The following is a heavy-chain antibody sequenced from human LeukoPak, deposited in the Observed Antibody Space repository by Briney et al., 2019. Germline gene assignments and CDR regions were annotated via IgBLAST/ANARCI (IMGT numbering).Heavy chain of an antibody. CDR2: IYSGGST. Sequence: GGSLRLSCAASGFTVSSNYMSWVRQAPGKGLEWVSVIYSGGSTYYADSVKGRFTISRDNSKNTLYLQMNSPRAEDTAVYYCARVVTAILEYFQHWGQGTLVTVSS. V-gene: IGHV3-66*01. CDR1: GFTVSSNY. D-gene: IGHD2-21*02. J-gene: IGHJ1*01. CDR3: ARVVTAILEYFQH.